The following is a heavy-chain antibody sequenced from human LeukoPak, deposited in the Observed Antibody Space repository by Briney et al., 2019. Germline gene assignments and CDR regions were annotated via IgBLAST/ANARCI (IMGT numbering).Heavy chain of an antibody. Sequence: PGGSLRLSCAASGFAFDDYAMHWVRQAPGKGLEWVSGISWNSGSIGYADSVKGRFTISRDNAKNSLHLQMNSLRAEDTALYYCARDPAYYYDSSGYSDYWGQGTLVTVSS. CDR1: GFAFDDYA. J-gene: IGHJ4*02. CDR3: ARDPAYYYDSSGYSDY. CDR2: ISWNSGSI. D-gene: IGHD3-22*01. V-gene: IGHV3-9*01.